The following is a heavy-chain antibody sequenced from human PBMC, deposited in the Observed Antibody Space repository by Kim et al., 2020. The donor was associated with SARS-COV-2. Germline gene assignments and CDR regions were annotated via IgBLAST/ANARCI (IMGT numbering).Heavy chain of an antibody. Sequence: GWSLRLSCAASGFTFSSYAMSWVRQAPGKGLEWVSAISGSGGSTYYADSVKGRFTISRDNSKNTLYLQMNSLRAEDTAVYYCAKGGTGLLWFGELVWFDPWGQGTLVTVSS. J-gene: IGHJ5*02. CDR1: GFTFSSYA. D-gene: IGHD3-10*01. V-gene: IGHV3-23*01. CDR3: AKGGTGLLWFGELVWFDP. CDR2: ISGSGGST.